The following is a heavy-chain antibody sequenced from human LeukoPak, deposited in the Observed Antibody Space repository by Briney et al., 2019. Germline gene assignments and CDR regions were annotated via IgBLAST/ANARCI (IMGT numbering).Heavy chain of an antibody. Sequence: PGGSLSLSCAASGFTVSSNYMSWVRQAPGKGLEWVSVIYSGGGTYYADSVKGRFTISRDNSKNTVYLQMNSLRAEDTAVYYCARASFWFDYSGYYFDYWGQGTLVTVSS. CDR1: GFTVSSNY. D-gene: IGHD2-15*01. V-gene: IGHV3-66*01. CDR3: ARASFWFDYSGYYFDY. J-gene: IGHJ4*02. CDR2: IYSGGGT.